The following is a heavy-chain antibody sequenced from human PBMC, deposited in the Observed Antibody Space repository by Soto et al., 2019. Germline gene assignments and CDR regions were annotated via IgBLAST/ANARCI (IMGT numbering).Heavy chain of an antibody. CDR1: GGSFSGYY. V-gene: IGHV4-34*01. D-gene: IGHD2-2*02. J-gene: IGHJ6*02. CDR3: ARGSVPAAIDQYYYYYGMDV. Sequence: SVTMSVTCAVEGGSFSGYYWSWIRQHQGKGLEWIGEINHSGSTNYNPSLKSRVTISVDTSKNQFSLKLSSVTAADTAVYYCARGSVPAAIDQYYYYYGMDVWGQGTTVTVSS. CDR2: INHSGST.